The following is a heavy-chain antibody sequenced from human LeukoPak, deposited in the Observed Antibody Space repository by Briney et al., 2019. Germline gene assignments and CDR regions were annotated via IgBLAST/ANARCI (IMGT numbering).Heavy chain of an antibody. V-gene: IGHV1-18*01. CDR3: ARDFLSGSYYRGAFDI. J-gene: IGHJ3*02. CDR2: ISAYNGNT. D-gene: IGHD1-26*01. CDR1: GSTFTSYG. Sequence: ASVKVSCKASGSTFTSYGISWVRPAPGQGLEWMGWISAYNGNTNYSQKLQGRVTMTTDTSTSTAYMELRSLRSDDTAVYYCARDFLSGSYYRGAFDIWGQGTMVTVSS.